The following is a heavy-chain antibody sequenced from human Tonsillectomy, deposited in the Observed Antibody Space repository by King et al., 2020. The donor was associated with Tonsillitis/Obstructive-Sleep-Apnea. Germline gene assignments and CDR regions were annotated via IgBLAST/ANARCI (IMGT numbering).Heavy chain of an antibody. V-gene: IGHV3-21*01. J-gene: IGHJ3*02. D-gene: IGHD4-17*01. Sequence: VQLVESGGGLVKPGGSLRLSCAASGFTFSSYSMNWVRQAPGKGLEWVSSISSSSSYIYYADSVKGRFTISRDNAKNSLYLQMNSLRAEDTAVYYCAREIGVVDYGDQGDAFDIWCQGTMVTVSS. CDR2: ISSSSSYI. CDR3: AREIGVVDYGDQGDAFDI. CDR1: GFTFSSYS.